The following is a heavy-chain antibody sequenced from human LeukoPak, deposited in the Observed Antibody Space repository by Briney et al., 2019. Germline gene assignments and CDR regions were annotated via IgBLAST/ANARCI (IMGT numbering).Heavy chain of an antibody. CDR3: ARDYLNYYYYYGMDV. CDR1: GYTFTSYA. CDR2: INAGNGNT. V-gene: IGHV1-3*01. J-gene: IGHJ6*02. D-gene: IGHD3-16*02. Sequence: ASVKVSCKASGYTFTSYAIHWVRQAPGQRLEWMGWINAGNGNTKYSQKFQGRVTITRDTSASTAYMELSSLRSEDTAVYYCARDYLNYYYYYGMDVWGQGTTVTVSS.